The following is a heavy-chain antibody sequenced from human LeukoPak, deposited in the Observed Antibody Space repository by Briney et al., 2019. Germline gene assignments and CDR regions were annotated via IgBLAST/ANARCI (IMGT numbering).Heavy chain of an antibody. J-gene: IGHJ1*01. CDR3: ARALSGTYGLFQH. CDR2: IYYSGST. CDR1: GGSISNYY. V-gene: IGHV4-59*01. D-gene: IGHD1-26*01. Sequence: VKPSETLSLTCTVSGGSISNYYWSWIRQPPGKGLEWIGYIYYSGSTYYNPSLRSRVTISVDTSKNQFSLNLNSVTAADTAVYYCARALSGTYGLFQHWGQGTLVTVPS.